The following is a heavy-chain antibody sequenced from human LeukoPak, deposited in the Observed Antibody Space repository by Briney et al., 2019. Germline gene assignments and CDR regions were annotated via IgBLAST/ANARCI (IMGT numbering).Heavy chain of an antibody. D-gene: IGHD3-22*01. CDR2: IHSSGST. V-gene: IGHV4-4*07. CDR1: GGSINNYY. Sequence: SETLSLTCTVSGGSINNYYWSWIRQPAGKRLEWIGRIHSSGSTNYDPSLKSRLTMSVDTSKNQFSLKLSSVTAADTAVYYCASAYYDSSGYFDYWGQGPLVTVS. J-gene: IGHJ4*02. CDR3: ASAYYDSSGYFDY.